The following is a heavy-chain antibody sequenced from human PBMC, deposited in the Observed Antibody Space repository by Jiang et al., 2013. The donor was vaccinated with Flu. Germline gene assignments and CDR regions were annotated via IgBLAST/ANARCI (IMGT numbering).Heavy chain of an antibody. J-gene: IGHJ3*02. D-gene: IGHD3-9*01. Sequence: GAEVKKPGASVKVSCKASGYTFTSYAMHWVRQAPGQRLEWMGWINAGNGNTKYSQKFQGRVTITRDTSASTAYMELSSLRSEDTAVYYCARVTAPYYDILTGYFQRPDDAFDIWGQGTMVTVSS. CDR1: GYTFTSYA. V-gene: IGHV1-3*01. CDR3: ARVTAPYYDILTGYFQRPDDAFDI. CDR2: INAGNGNT.